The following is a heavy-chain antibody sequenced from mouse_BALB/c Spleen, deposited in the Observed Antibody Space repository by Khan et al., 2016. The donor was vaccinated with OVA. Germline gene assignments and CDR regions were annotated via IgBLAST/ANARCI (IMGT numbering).Heavy chain of an antibody. V-gene: IGHV5-6*01. Sequence: EVQLLESGGDLVKPGGSLKLSCAASGFTFSSYSMSWVRQTPDKRLEWVASISSGGDYTYYPDSVKGRFTISRDNAKNTLYLQMSDLKSEDTAMDYCADHLTGSCAYWGQGTLVTVSA. J-gene: IGHJ3*01. CDR3: ADHLTGSCAY. CDR2: ISSGGDYT. CDR1: GFTFSSYS. D-gene: IGHD4-1*01.